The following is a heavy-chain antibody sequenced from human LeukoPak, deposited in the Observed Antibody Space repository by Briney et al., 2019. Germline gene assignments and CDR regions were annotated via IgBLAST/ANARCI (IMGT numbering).Heavy chain of an antibody. CDR1: GFTFSSYG. J-gene: IGHJ4*02. CDR3: AKDLTIAAAGTSLDY. V-gene: IGHV3-30*02. D-gene: IGHD6-13*01. Sequence: GGSLRLSCAASGFTFSSYGMHWVRQAPGKGLEWVAFIGYDGSNKYYADSVKGRFTISRDNSKNTLYLQMNSLRAEDAAVYYCAKDLTIAAAGTSLDYWGQGTLVTVSS. CDR2: IGYDGSNK.